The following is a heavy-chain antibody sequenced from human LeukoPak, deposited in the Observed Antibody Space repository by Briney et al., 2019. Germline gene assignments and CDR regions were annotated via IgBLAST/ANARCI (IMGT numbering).Heavy chain of an antibody. CDR2: IYYSGST. CDR1: GGSISSYY. CDR3: ARDSYYYDSSGYFNDAFDM. Sequence: PSETLSLTCTVSGGSISSYYWSWIRQPPGKGLEWIGYIYYSGSTNYNPSLKSRVTISVDTSKNQFSLKLSSVTAADTAVYYCARDSYYYDSSGYFNDAFDMWGQGTMVTVSS. V-gene: IGHV4-59*01. J-gene: IGHJ3*02. D-gene: IGHD3-22*01.